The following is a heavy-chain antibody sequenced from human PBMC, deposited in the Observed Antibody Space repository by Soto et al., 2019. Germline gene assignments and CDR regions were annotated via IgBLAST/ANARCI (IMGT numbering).Heavy chain of an antibody. D-gene: IGHD3-3*01. CDR1: GFTFGDYA. CDR3: TRGLLRYDFWSGYSNYGMDV. J-gene: IGHJ6*02. CDR2: IRSKAYGGTT. Sequence: GGSLRLSCTASGFTFGDYAMSWVRQAPGKGLEWVGFIRSKAYGGTTEYAASVKGRFTISRDDSKSIAYLQMNSLKTEDTAVYYCTRGLLRYDFWSGYSNYGMDVWGQGTTVIVSS. V-gene: IGHV3-49*04.